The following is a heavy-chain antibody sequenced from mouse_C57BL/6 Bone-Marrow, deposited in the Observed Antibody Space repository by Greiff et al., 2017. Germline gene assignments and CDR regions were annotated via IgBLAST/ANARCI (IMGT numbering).Heavy chain of an antibody. D-gene: IGHD1-1*01. J-gene: IGHJ2*01. CDR2: IHPSDSDT. CDR1: GYTFTSYW. V-gene: IGHV1-74*01. CDR3: AIEFITTVVADY. Sequence: VKLQQPGAELVKPGASVKVSCKASGYTFTSYWMHWVKQRPGQGLEWIGRIHPSDSDTNYNQKFKGKATLTVDKSSSTAYMQISSLTSEDSAVYDCAIEFITTVVADYWGQGTTLTVSS.